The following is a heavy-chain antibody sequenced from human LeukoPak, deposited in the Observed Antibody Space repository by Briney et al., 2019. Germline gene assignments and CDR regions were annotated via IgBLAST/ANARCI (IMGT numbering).Heavy chain of an antibody. CDR2: IYHSGST. J-gene: IGHJ4*02. V-gene: IGHV4-30-2*01. CDR3: ARVEAQPYYFDY. D-gene: IGHD5-24*01. CDR1: GGSISSGGYY. Sequence: SETLSLTCTVSGGSISSGGYYWSCIRQPPGKGLEWIGYIYHSGSTYYNPSLKSRVTISVDRSKNQFSLKLSSVTAADTAVYYCARVEAQPYYFDYWGQGTLVTVSS.